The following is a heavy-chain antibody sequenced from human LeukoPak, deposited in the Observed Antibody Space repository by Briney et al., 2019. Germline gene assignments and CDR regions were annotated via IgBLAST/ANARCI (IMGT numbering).Heavy chain of an antibody. D-gene: IGHD6-13*01. J-gene: IGHJ4*02. CDR2: ISWNSGNI. Sequence: GGSLRLSCAASGFTFDDYAMHWVRQAPGKGLEWVSGISWNSGNIGYGDSVKGRFTISRDNAKNTLYLQMNSLRAEDTAVYYCARGPSHSSSWYGLDDWGQGALVTVFS. CDR3: ARGPSHSSSWYGLDD. V-gene: IGHV3-9*01. CDR1: GFTFDDYA.